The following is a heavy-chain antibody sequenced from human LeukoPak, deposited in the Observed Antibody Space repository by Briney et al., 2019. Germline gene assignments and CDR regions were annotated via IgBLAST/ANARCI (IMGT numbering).Heavy chain of an antibody. Sequence: GESLKISCKGSGYRFTTYWIGWVRQIPGKGLDWMGIIYPGDSDARFSPSFQGLVTVAAGKSISTAYLQWSSMKASDTAMYYCASGVYDTKFDYWGQGTLVTVSS. CDR2: IYPGDSDA. D-gene: IGHD3-22*01. CDR3: ASGVYDTKFDY. J-gene: IGHJ4*02. CDR1: GYRFTTYW. V-gene: IGHV5-51*01.